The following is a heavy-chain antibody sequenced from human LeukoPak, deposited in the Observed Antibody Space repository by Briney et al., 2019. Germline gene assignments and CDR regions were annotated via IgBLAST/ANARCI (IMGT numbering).Heavy chain of an antibody. CDR1: GFTFISYW. CDR2: IKHDGSET. D-gene: IGHD2/OR15-2a*01. V-gene: IGHV3-7*02. CDR3: ARLIIATVATDAFDL. Sequence: GSLKLSCKASGFTFISYWMSWVRQAPGEGLEWVGNIKHDGSETYYVDSVRDRFSISRDNAKSSLWLQMSSLRAEDTAVYFCARLIIATVATDAFDLWGPGTMVTVSS. J-gene: IGHJ3*01.